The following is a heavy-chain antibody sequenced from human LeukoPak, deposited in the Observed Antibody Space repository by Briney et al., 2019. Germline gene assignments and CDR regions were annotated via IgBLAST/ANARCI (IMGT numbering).Heavy chain of an antibody. J-gene: IGHJ4*02. CDR2: INEDGSEK. Sequence: GRSLRLSCAASGFTFSSYGMHWVRQAPGKGLEWVANINEDGSEKYYVDSVKGRFTISRDNAKNSLYLQMNILRAEDTAVFYCLSGPGHCGQGTLVTVSS. CDR1: GFTFSSYG. V-gene: IGHV3-7*01. CDR3: LSGPGH.